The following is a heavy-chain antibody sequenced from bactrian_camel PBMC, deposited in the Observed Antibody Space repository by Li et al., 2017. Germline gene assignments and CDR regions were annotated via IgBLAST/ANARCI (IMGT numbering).Heavy chain of an antibody. V-gene: IGHV3S1*01. CDR1: GYKYNDYC. CDR3: GKDRGNST. Sequence: HVQLVESGGGSVQVGGSLRLSCEASGYKYNDYCMGWFRQGPGKEREWVGHFDSDGASSIADPVKGRFTISKDSAKSVLYLQMDSLKTEDTAMYYCGKDRGNSTRGQGTQVTVS. CDR2: FDSDGAS. J-gene: IGHJ4*01.